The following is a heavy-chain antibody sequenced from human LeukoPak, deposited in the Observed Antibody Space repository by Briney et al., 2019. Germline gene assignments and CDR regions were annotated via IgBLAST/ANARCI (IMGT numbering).Heavy chain of an antibody. V-gene: IGHV1-69*02. CDR3: ARNFDY. CDR1: GGTFTGYY. Sequence: SVKVSCKASGGTFTGYYMHWVRQAPGQGLEWMGRIIPILGIANYAQKFQGRVTITADKSTSTAYMELSSLRSEDTAVYYCARNFDYWGQGTLVTVSS. CDR2: IIPILGIA. J-gene: IGHJ4*02.